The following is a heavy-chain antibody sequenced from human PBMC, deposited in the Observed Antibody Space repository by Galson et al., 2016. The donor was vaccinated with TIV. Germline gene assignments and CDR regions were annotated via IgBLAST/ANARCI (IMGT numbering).Heavy chain of an antibody. V-gene: IGHV3-53*04. CDR1: GFTVSSNY. D-gene: IGHD6-13*01. Sequence: SLRLSCAASGFTVSSNYMTWVRQAPGKGLESVSVIYSGGSTYYIDSVKGRFTISRNTSKNTLYLQMNSLRVEDTAVYYWASPQAAAGIDAFDIWGQGTMVIVSS. CDR2: IYSGGST. CDR3: ASPQAAAGIDAFDI. J-gene: IGHJ3*02.